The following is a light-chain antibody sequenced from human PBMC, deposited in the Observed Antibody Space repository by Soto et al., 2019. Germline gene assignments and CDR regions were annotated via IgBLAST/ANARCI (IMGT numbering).Light chain of an antibody. Sequence: DIQMTQSPSSLSASVGDRVTITCQASQDIKNYLNWYQQKPGKAPNLLIYDASNLKTGVPARFSGSGSGTHFTFTISSLQPEDIATYYCQHYDHLPPLSFGGGTKVEIK. J-gene: IGKJ4*01. V-gene: IGKV1-33*01. CDR1: QDIKNY. CDR3: QHYDHLPPLS. CDR2: DAS.